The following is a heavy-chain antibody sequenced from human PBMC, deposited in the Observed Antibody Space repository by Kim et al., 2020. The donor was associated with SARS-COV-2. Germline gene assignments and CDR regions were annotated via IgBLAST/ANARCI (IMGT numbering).Heavy chain of an antibody. D-gene: IGHD6-19*01. V-gene: IGHV1-58*01. CDR3: AALLQQWMDRGPYGMDV. CDR1: GFTFTSSA. J-gene: IGHJ6*02. CDR2: IVVGSGNT. Sequence: SVKVSCKASGFTFTSSAVQWVRQARGQRLEWIGWIVVGSGNTNYAQKFQERVTITRDMSTSTAYMELSSLRSEDTAVYYCAALLQQWMDRGPYGMDVWGQGTTVTVSS.